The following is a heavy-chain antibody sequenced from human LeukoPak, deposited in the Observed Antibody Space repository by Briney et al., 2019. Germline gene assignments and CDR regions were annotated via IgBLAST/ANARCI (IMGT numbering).Heavy chain of an antibody. CDR3: ARDFDS. Sequence: SETLSLTCTVPGGSISSGSNYWSWIRQPAGKGLEWIGRIYTSGTTYYNPSLKSRVTISTDTSKNQFSLKMTSVTAADTALYYCARDFDSWGQGILVTASS. CDR2: IYTSGTT. J-gene: IGHJ4*02. CDR1: GGSISSGSNY. V-gene: IGHV4-61*02.